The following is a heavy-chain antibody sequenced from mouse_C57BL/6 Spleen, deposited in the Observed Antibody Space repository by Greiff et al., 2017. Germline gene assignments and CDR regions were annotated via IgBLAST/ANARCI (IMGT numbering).Heavy chain of an antibody. Sequence: QVQLQQSGAELVKPGASVKISCKASGYTFTDYYINWVKRRPGQGLEWIGKIGPGSGSTYYNEKFKGKATLTADKSSSTAYMQLSSLRSEDSAVYFCARRDWDDYFDYWGQGTTLTVSS. J-gene: IGHJ2*01. D-gene: IGHD4-1*01. V-gene: IGHV1-77*01. CDR3: ARRDWDDYFDY. CDR1: GYTFTDYY. CDR2: IGPGSGST.